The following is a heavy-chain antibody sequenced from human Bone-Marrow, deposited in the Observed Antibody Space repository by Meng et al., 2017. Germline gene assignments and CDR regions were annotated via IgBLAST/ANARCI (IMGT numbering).Heavy chain of an antibody. CDR1: GFTVRNNY. CDR2: IYSGGST. J-gene: IGHJ3*02. CDR3: ARPYYDSTSPNKKDAFDI. D-gene: IGHD3-22*01. V-gene: IGHV3-66*02. Sequence: GESLKISCAASGFTVRNNYMSWVRQAPGKGLEWVSVIYSGGSTFYADSVKGRFTIYRDNSKNTLYLQMSSLRAEDTAVYYCARPYYDSTSPNKKDAFDIWGQGTMVTVSS.